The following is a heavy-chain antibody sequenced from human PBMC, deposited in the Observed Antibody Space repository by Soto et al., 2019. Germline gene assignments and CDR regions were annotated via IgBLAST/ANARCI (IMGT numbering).Heavy chain of an antibody. CDR3: ARHPLIYYDFWRGYDHYYYGMDV. CDR2: IYYSGST. CDR1: GGSISSYY. V-gene: IGHV4-59*08. Sequence: SETLSLTCTVSGGSISSYYWSWIRQPPGKGLEWIGYIYYSGSTNYNPSLKSRVTISVDTSKNQFSLKLCFVTAADTAVYYCARHPLIYYDFWRGYDHYYYGMDVWGQGTTVTVSS. D-gene: IGHD3-3*01. J-gene: IGHJ6*02.